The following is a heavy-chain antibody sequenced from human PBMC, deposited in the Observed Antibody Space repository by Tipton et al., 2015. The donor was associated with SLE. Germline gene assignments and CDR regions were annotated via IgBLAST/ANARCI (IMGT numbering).Heavy chain of an antibody. CDR2: IYESGRA. V-gene: IGHV4-38-2*01. CDR3: AIGVSVDY. CDR1: GYSITSGYY. J-gene: IGHJ4*02. D-gene: IGHD3-10*01. Sequence: TLSLTCAVSGYSITSGYYWGWLRQPPGKVLEWIGSIYESGRAYYNPSLKSRVPISVDTSKDQFSLKLSSVTAADTAVYYCAIGVSVDYWGQGSLVTVSS.